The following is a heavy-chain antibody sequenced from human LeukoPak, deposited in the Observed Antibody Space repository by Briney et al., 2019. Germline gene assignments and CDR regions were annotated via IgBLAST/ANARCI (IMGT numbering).Heavy chain of an antibody. J-gene: IGHJ3*01. V-gene: IGHV1-2*02. CDR3: AIKLEFLDDFDV. D-gene: IGHD3-3*02. Sequence: ASVKVSCKDSGYTFTGYYLHWVRQAPGQGLEWMGWINPNGGDTNYAQKFQGRVTMTRDTSITTAYMELSRLRSDDTAMYYCAIKLEFLDDFDVWGQGTVVTVSS. CDR2: INPNGGDT. CDR1: GYTFTGYY.